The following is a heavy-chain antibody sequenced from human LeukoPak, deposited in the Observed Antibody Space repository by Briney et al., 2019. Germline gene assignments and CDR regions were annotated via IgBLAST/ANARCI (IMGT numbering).Heavy chain of an antibody. CDR2: VSARCFKT. CDR3: AKGIYDNALGL. CDR1: GFTFSDYA. D-gene: IGHD5-12*01. Sequence: GGSLGHLCAASGFTFSDYAMTWVRQAPGKGLEWVALVSARCFKTYYTGSVKGRFTISRDNSKHNLSLQMSSLRAEDTALYYCAKGIYDNALGLWG. V-gene: IGHV3-23*01. J-gene: IGHJ2*01.